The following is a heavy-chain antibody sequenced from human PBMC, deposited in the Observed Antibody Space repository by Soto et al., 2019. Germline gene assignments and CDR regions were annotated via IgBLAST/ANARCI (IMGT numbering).Heavy chain of an antibody. CDR2: INHSGST. J-gene: IGHJ6*02. CDR3: ARGLLRMVRGVITYYYYGMDV. D-gene: IGHD3-10*01. V-gene: IGHV4-34*01. CDR1: GGSFSGYY. Sequence: SETLSLTCAVYGGSFSGYYWSWIRQPPGKGLEWIGEINHSGSTNYNPSPKSRVTISVDTSKNQFSLKLSSVTAADTAVYYCARGLLRMVRGVITYYYYGMDVCGQGTTVTVSS.